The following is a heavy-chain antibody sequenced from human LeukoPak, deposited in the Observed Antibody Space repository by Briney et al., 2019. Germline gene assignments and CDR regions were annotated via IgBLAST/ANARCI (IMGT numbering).Heavy chain of an antibody. D-gene: IGHD4-17*01. J-gene: IGHJ4*02. CDR2: ISTSVSST. CDR1: GFAFSTYN. CDR3: AREPGNNGDLDY. V-gene: IGHV3-21*01. Sequence: GVSLRLSCAASGFAFSTYNMNWLPHAPGKGLVWGSSISTSVSSTFYADSMKGRFTISRVNAKSSLYLQMSSLRAEDTAVYYCAREPGNNGDLDYWGQGTLVTVSS.